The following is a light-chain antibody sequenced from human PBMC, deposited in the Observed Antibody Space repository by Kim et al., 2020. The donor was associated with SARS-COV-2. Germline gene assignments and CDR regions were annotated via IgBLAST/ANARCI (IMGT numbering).Light chain of an antibody. Sequence: AYVGDRVTVTCRASQSISTSLAWYQQRPGKAPKLLIYDASNLNNGVPSRFSGSGSGTEFTLTINNLQPDDIAVYYCQQYEDNLYTFGQGTKVDIK. J-gene: IGKJ2*01. CDR1: QSISTS. CDR3: QQYEDNLYT. CDR2: DAS. V-gene: IGKV1-5*01.